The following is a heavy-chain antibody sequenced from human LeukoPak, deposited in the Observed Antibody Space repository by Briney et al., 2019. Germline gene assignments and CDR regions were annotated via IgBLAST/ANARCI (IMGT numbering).Heavy chain of an antibody. D-gene: IGHD6-13*01. J-gene: IGHJ4*01. CDR3: ARDGTAPGVYFDY. V-gene: IGHV3-23*01. CDR2: ISGSGGST. Sequence: GGSLRLSCAASGFTFSSYAMSWVRQAPGKGLEWVSAISGSGGSTYYADSVKGRFTISRDNSKNTLYLQMNSLRAEDTAVYYCARDGTAPGVYFDYWGHGTLVTVSS. CDR1: GFTFSSYA.